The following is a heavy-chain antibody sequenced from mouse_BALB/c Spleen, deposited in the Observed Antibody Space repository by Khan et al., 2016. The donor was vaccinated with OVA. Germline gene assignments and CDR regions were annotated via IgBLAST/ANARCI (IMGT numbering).Heavy chain of an antibody. Sequence: EVQLQESGPSLVKPSQTLSLTCSVTGDSITSGYWNWIRKFPGNKLEYMGYIIYTGYTYYNPSLKSRISITRNTSKNQYYLQLSSVTDEATATYYCARSTYRYAFVYWGQGTLVTVSA. J-gene: IGHJ3*01. V-gene: IGHV3-8*02. CDR3: ARSTYRYAFVY. CDR2: IIYTGYT. CDR1: GDSITSGY. D-gene: IGHD2-12*01.